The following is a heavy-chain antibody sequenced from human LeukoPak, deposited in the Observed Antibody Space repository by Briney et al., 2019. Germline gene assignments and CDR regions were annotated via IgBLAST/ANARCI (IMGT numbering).Heavy chain of an antibody. V-gene: IGHV3-23*01. Sequence: GGSLRLSCAASGFTFNTYAMNWVRQAPGKGLEWVSVISVSGSSTYYADSVKGRFTISRDSSKSTLYLQMNSLRAEDTAIYYCAKNHGSNGYHTDDAFDIWGQGTMVTVSS. CDR3: AKNHGSNGYHTDDAFDI. CDR2: ISVSGSST. D-gene: IGHD3-22*01. CDR1: GFTFNTYA. J-gene: IGHJ3*02.